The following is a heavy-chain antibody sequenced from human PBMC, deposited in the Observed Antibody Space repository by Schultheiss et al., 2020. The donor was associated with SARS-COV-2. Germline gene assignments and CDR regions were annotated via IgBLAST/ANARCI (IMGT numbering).Heavy chain of an antibody. CDR3: ARWNTAITIFGVVTRYGMDV. J-gene: IGHJ6*02. Sequence: ASVKVSCKASGGTFSRYAISWVRQAPGQGLEWMGWISAYNGNTNYAQKLQGRVTMTTDTSTSTAYMELRSLRSDDTAVYYCARWNTAITIFGVVTRYGMDVWGQGTTVTVSS. V-gene: IGHV1-18*01. D-gene: IGHD3-3*01. CDR1: GGTFSRYA. CDR2: ISAYNGNT.